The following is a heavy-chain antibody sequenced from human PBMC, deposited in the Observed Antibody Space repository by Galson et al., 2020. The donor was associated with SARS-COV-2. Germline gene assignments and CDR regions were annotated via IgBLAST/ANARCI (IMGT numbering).Heavy chain of an antibody. CDR1: GGSFSGYY. V-gene: IGHV4-34*01. D-gene: IGHD2-2*01. J-gene: IGHJ6*02. CDR2: INHSGST. CDR3: AREDIVVVPAAHTNDTVSYYYGMDV. Sequence: SETLSLTCAVYGGSFSGYYWSWIRQPPGKGLEWIGEINHSGSTNYNPSLKSRVTISVDTSKNQFSLKLSSVTAADTAVYYCAREDIVVVPAAHTNDTVSYYYGMDVWGQGTTVTVSS.